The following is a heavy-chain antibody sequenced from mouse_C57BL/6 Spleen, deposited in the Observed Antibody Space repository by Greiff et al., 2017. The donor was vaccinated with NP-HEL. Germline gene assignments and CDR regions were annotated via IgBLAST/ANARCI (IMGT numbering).Heavy chain of an antibody. CDR3: ARPFYYDYDGWFAY. CDR2: INPNNGGT. Sequence: EVQLQQSGPELVKPGASVKISCKASGYTFTDYYMNWVKQSHGKSLEWIGDINPNNGGTRYNQKFKGKATLTVDKSSSTAYMELRSLTSEDSAVYYCARPFYYDYDGWFAYWGQGTLVTVSA. D-gene: IGHD2-4*01. CDR1: GYTFTDYY. J-gene: IGHJ3*01. V-gene: IGHV1-26*01.